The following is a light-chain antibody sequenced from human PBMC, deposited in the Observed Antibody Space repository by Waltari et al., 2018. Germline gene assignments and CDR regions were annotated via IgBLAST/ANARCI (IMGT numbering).Light chain of an antibody. V-gene: IGKV1-12*01. CDR3: QQANTFPPS. CDR2: GVS. CDR1: QAVSSW. J-gene: IGKJ4*01. Sequence: DFQLTQSPSSLSASLGDRLTLPCRASQAVSSWFPCYQPKPGKAPKLLIYGVSKLQGGVPSRFNGSGSGPDFTLTISSLQPEDSATYYCQQANTFPPSFGGGTKVEIK.